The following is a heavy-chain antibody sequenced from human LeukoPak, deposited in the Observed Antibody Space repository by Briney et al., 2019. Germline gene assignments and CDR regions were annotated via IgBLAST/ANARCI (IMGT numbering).Heavy chain of an antibody. J-gene: IGHJ4*02. V-gene: IGHV3-30*01. CDR3: ARGVFLEIDY. CDR2: ISYDGSNK. CDR1: GFTFSSYA. Sequence: GRSLRLSCAASGFTFSSYAMHWVRQAPGKGLEWVAVISYDGSNKYYVDSVKGRFTISRDNSKNTLYLQMNSLRAEDTAVYYCARGVFLEIDYWGQGTLVTVSS. D-gene: IGHD3-3*01.